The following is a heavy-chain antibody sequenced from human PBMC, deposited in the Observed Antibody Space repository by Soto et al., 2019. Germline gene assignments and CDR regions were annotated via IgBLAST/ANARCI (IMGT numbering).Heavy chain of an antibody. Sequence: ASVKVSCKVSGYTLTELSMHWVRQAPGKGLEWMGGFDPEDGETIYAQKFQGRVTMTEDTSTDTAYMELSSLRSEDTAVYYCATANYYDSSGYYNWFDPWGQGTLVTVSS. CDR1: GYTLTELS. V-gene: IGHV1-24*01. D-gene: IGHD3-22*01. J-gene: IGHJ5*02. CDR3: ATANYYDSSGYYNWFDP. CDR2: FDPEDGET.